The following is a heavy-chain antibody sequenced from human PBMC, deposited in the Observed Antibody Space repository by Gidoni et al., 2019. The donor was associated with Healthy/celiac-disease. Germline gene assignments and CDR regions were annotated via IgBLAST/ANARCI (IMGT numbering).Heavy chain of an antibody. CDR1: VFTFSSTA. V-gene: IGHV3-23*01. CDR3: AKDSGRVLAAAGGFDY. Sequence: EVQLLESGGGLVQPGGSLRLSCAASVFTFSSTAMSWVRQAPGKGLEWASAISGSGGSTYYADSVKGRFTISRDNSKNTLYLQMNSLRAEDTAVYYCAKDSGRVLAAAGGFDYWGQGTLVTVSS. CDR2: ISGSGGST. J-gene: IGHJ4*02. D-gene: IGHD6-13*01.